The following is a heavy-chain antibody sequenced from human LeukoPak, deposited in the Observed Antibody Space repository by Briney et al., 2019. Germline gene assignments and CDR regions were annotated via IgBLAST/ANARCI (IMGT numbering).Heavy chain of an antibody. V-gene: IGHV1-2*02. J-gene: IGHJ4*02. CDR3: ARDVSAVTEEVFDS. CDR2: INPSSGGT. D-gene: IGHD6-25*01. CDR1: GYTFTGYY. Sequence: ASVKVSCKASGYTFTGYYIHWVRQAPGQGLEWMGWINPSSGGTNPAQKFQGRVTMTRDTSISTAYMELSGLRSDDTAVYYCARDVSAVTEEVFDSWGQGTLVTVSS.